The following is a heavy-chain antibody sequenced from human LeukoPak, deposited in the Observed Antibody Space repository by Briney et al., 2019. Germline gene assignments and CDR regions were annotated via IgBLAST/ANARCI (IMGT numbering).Heavy chain of an antibody. J-gene: IGHJ4*02. CDR2: IYYSGST. D-gene: IGHD6-19*01. V-gene: IGHV4-59*01. CDR1: GGSISSYY. Sequence: SETLSLTCTVSGGSISSYYWSWIQQPPGKGLEWIGYIYYSGSTNYNPSLKSRVTISVDTSKNQFSLKLSSVTAADTAVYYCATQTKYSSGWYIVYWGQGILVTVSS. CDR3: ATQTKYSSGWYIVY.